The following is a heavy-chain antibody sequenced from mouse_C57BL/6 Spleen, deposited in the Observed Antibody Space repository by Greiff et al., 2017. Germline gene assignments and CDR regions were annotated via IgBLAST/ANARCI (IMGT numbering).Heavy chain of an antibody. CDR3: TRLLLRPAMDY. V-gene: IGHV1-5*01. D-gene: IGHD1-1*01. J-gene: IGHJ4*01. CDR2: IYPGNSDT. CDR1: GYTFTSYW. Sequence: EVQLQQSGTVLARPGASVKISCKTSGYTFTSYWMHWVKQRPGQGLEWIGAIYPGNSDTSYNQKFKGKAKLTAVTSASTAYIELSSLTNEHSAVYYFTRLLLRPAMDYWGQGTSVTVSS.